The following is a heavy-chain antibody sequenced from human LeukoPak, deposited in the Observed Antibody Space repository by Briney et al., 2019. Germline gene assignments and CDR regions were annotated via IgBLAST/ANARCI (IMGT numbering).Heavy chain of an antibody. CDR2: IYTSGST. CDR1: GGSISSGSYY. CDR3: ARELIKAGYNHYYYYMDV. J-gene: IGHJ6*03. V-gene: IGHV4-61*02. D-gene: IGHD5-24*01. Sequence: SETLSLTCTVSGGSISSGSYYWSWIRQPAGKGLEWIGRIYTSGSTKYNPSLNSRVTISLDTSNNQFSLKLSSVTAADTAMYYCARELIKAGYNHYYYYMDVWGKGTTVTVSS.